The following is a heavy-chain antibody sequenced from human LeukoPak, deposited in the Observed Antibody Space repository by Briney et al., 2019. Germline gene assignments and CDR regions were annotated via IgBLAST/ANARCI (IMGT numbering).Heavy chain of an antibody. Sequence: SESLSLTCTVSGGSISGDHWNWSRQPPGKGLEWIGYIYYSGSTNYNPSLKSRVTISIDTSKNQFSLKLTSVTAADTAVYYCARRNDFGIWGDGTLVTVSS. CDR3: ARRNDFGI. CDR2: IYYSGST. V-gene: IGHV4-59*08. J-gene: IGHJ3*02. CDR1: GGSISGDH.